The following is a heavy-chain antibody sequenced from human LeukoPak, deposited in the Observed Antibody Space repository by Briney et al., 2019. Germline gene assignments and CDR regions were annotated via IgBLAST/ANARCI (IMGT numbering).Heavy chain of an antibody. Sequence: GESLKISCKGSGYSFTSYWIGWVRQMPGKGLEWMGIIYPADSDTRYSPSFRGQVTISADKSTTTAYLQWSSLKASDSAMYYCTVAVAGTRAPGYWGQGTLVTVSS. V-gene: IGHV5-51*01. CDR1: GYSFTSYW. CDR3: TVAVAGTRAPGY. D-gene: IGHD6-19*01. CDR2: IYPADSDT. J-gene: IGHJ4*02.